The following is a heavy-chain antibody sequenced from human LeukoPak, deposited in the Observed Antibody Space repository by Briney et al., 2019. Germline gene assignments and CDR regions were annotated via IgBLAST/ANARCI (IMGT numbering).Heavy chain of an antibody. CDR1: GGSISDYY. J-gene: IGHJ4*02. Sequence: SQTLSLTCTVSGGSISDYYWSWIRQPPGKGLEWIGYIYYSGITNYNPSLKTRVTILVDTSKNQFSLKLSSVTAADTAVYYCARWGSNMAREKGDHWGQGTWSPSPQ. V-gene: IGHV4-59*08. CDR3: ARWGSNMAREKGDH. D-gene: IGHD3-10*01. CDR2: IYYSGIT.